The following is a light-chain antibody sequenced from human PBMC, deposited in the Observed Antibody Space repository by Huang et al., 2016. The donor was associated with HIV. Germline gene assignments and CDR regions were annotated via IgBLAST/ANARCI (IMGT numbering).Light chain of an antibody. J-gene: IGKJ4*01. V-gene: IGKV3-20*01. CDR1: QRVSSSY. CDR3: QQYGTSPLT. CDR2: GAS. Sequence: EIVLTQSPGTLSLSPGERATLSCRASQRVSSSYLYWYQQKPGQAPRLLIYGASSRATGIPDRFSGSGSGTDFTLTISRLEPEDFAVYYCQQYGTSPLTFGGGTKVEIK.